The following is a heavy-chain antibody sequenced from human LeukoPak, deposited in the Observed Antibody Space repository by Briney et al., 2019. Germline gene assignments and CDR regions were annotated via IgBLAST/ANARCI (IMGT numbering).Heavy chain of an antibody. V-gene: IGHV3-30*18. CDR2: ISYDGSNK. D-gene: IGHD1-26*01. J-gene: IGHJ4*02. CDR1: GFTFSSYG. CDR3: AKGEAD. Sequence: GRSLRLSCAASGFTFSSYGMHWVRQAPGKGLEWVAVISYDGSNKYYADSVKGRVTISRDNSKNTLYLQMNSLRAEDTAVYYCAKGEADWGQGTLVTVSS.